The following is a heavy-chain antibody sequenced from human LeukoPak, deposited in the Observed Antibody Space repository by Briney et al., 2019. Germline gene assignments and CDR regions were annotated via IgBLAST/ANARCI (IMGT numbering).Heavy chain of an antibody. D-gene: IGHD2-21*01. V-gene: IGHV3-30*04. CDR2: ISYDGSNK. CDR3: ARVSCGGSFDY. Sequence: GGSLRLSCAASGFTFSSYAMHWVRQAPGKGLEWVAVISYDGSNKYYADSVKGRFTISRDNSKNTLYLQMNSLRAEDTAVYYCARVSCGGSFDYWGQGTLVTVFS. CDR1: GFTFSSYA. J-gene: IGHJ4*02.